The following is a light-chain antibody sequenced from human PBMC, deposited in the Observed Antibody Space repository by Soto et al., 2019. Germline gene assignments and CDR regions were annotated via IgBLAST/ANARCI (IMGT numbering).Light chain of an antibody. CDR2: AVT. CDR3: CSYAGSYTWV. CDR1: SSDVGGYEY. Sequence: QSALTQPRSVSGSPGQSVTISCTGISSDVGGYEYVSWYQQYPGKAPKLMIYAVTRRPSGVPDRFSGSKSGNTASLTISGLQAEDEADYYCCSYAGSYTWVFGGGTKVTVL. V-gene: IGLV2-11*01. J-gene: IGLJ3*02.